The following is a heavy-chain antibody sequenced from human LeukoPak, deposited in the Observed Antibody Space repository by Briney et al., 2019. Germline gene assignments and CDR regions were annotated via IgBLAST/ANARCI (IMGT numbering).Heavy chain of an antibody. CDR3: ARAPSGCGGTCAFDY. J-gene: IGHJ4*02. CDR2: MHADGDA. Sequence: PSETLSLTCTVSVGSISGSFWGWIRQPAGKGLEWIGRMHADGDANYNPSLKSRITMSFDTPENQFSLRLTSVTAADTAVYFCARAPSGCGGTCAFDYWGQGTLVTVSS. D-gene: IGHD2-15*01. V-gene: IGHV4-4*07. CDR1: VGSISGSF.